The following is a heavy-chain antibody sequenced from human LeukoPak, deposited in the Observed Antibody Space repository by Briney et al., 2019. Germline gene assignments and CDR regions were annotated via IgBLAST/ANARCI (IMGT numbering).Heavy chain of an antibody. V-gene: IGHV7-4-1*02. D-gene: IGHD6-13*01. CDR2: INTSTGKP. J-gene: IGHJ4*02. CDR1: GGTFSNYA. CDR3: ARVAIAVERLVDY. Sequence: ASVKVSCKASGGTFSNYAFNWVRQAPGQGLEWMGWINTSTGKPKYARGFTGRFVFSLDTSVSTAYLQITSLKPEDSALYYCARVAIAVERLVDYWGQGTLVAVSS.